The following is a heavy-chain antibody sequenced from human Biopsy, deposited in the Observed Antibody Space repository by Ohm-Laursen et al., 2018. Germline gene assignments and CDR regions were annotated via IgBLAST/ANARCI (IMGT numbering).Heavy chain of an antibody. CDR3: ARESALKWYQPLSYFNGMDV. Sequence: SLRLSCTASGFIFSTYTMNWVRQAPGEGLEWVSSISSRSSDIYYADSVKGRFTISGDNAKNSLFLHMNSLRAEDTAVYYCARESALKWYQPLSYFNGMDVWGQGTTVTVSS. D-gene: IGHD2-2*01. CDR1: GFIFSTYT. CDR2: ISSRSSDI. V-gene: IGHV3-21*01. J-gene: IGHJ6*02.